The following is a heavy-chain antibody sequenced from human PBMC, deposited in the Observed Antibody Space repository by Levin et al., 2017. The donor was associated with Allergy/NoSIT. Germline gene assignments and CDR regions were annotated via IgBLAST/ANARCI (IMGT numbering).Heavy chain of an antibody. CDR1: GFTFSDYY. V-gene: IGHV3-11*01. J-gene: IGHJ4*02. D-gene: IGHD3-10*01. CDR2: ISDSGDSI. CDR3: ARDLGSYGSGTYFPSGY. Sequence: AGESLKISCAASGFTFSDYYMSWVRQAPGKGLEWVSYISDSGDSIYYADSVKGRFTISRDNAKNSLYLQMNSLRAEDTAVYYCARDLGSYGSGTYFPSGYWGQGTLVTVSS.